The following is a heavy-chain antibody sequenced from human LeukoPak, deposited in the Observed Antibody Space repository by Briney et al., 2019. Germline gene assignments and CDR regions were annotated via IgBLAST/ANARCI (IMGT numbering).Heavy chain of an antibody. CDR2: FHTSGST. CDR1: GGSISNYY. CDR3: ARGTERDRLRWIGYYFDY. V-gene: IGHV4-4*07. D-gene: IGHD4-23*01. J-gene: IGHJ4*02. Sequence: PSETLSLTCTVSGGSISNYYWSWIRQPAGKGLEWIGRFHTSGSTNYNPSLKSRITMSVDTSKNQFSLKLSSVTGADTAIYYCARGTERDRLRWIGYYFDYWGQGSLVTVSS.